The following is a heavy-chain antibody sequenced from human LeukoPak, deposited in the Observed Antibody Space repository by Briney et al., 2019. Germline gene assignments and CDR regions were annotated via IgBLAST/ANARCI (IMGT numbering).Heavy chain of an antibody. CDR2: ISDSGGST. Sequence: GGSLRLSWAVSGLTLSNYGMSWVRQAPGKGLEWVAGISDSGGSTNYADSVKGRFTISRDNPKNTLYLQMNSLRAEDTAVYFCAKRGIVIRAVIIVGFHKEAYYFDYWGQGALVT. CDR3: AKRGIVIRAVIIVGFHKEAYYFDY. D-gene: IGHD3-10*01. CDR1: GLTLSNYG. J-gene: IGHJ4*02. V-gene: IGHV3-23*01.